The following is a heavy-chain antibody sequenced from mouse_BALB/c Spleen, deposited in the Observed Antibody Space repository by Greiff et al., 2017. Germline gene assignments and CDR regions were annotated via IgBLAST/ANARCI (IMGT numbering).Heavy chain of an antibody. V-gene: IGHV5-4*02. CDR2: ISDGGSYT. D-gene: IGHD1-2*01. CDR1: GFTFSDYY. CDR3: ARAAITTALYYFDY. J-gene: IGHJ2*01. Sequence: EVKLMESGGGLVKPGGSLKLSCAASGFTFSDYYMYWVRQTPEKRLEWVATISDGGSYTYYPDSVKGRFTISRDNAKNNLYLQMSSLKSEDTAMYYCARAAITTALYYFDYWGQGTTLTVSS.